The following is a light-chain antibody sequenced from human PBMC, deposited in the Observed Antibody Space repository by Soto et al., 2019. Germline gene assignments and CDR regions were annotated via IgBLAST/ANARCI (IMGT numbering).Light chain of an antibody. J-gene: IGKJ1*01. CDR2: GAS. CDR3: LQYTNWPRT. CDR1: QSVSSD. V-gene: IGKV3-15*01. Sequence: EILMTQSPATLSVSPGERATLSCRASQSVSSDLTWLQQKPGQAPRLLIYGASTRATGVPGRFSGSGSGTEFTLTISSLQSEDFAVYSCLQYTNWPRTFGQGTKV.